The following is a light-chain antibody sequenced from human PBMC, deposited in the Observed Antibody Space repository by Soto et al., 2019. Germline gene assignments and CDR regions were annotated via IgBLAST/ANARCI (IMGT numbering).Light chain of an antibody. CDR2: DVS. Sequence: QSALTQPRSVSGSPGQSVTISCTGTSSDVGGHNLVSWYQQHPGKAPKLVIYDVSKWPSGVPDRFSGSKSGNMASLTISGLQAEDEADYYCCSYAGSSLWVFGGGTKLTVL. V-gene: IGLV2-11*01. CDR1: SSDVGGHNL. CDR3: CSYAGSSLWV. J-gene: IGLJ3*02.